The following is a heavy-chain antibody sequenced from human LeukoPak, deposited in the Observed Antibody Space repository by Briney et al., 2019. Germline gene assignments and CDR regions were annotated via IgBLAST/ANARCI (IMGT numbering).Heavy chain of an antibody. D-gene: IGHD6-19*01. J-gene: IGHJ5*02. CDR3: ARDLHLSSGWYEGNGWFDP. V-gene: IGHV4-59*01. CDR1: GVSISSYY. Sequence: SETLSLTCTVSGVSISSYYWSWIRQPPGKGLEWVGYIYYGGGTNYHPSLKSRVTISVETSKNAFLLQLSLGTAADTAVYYWARDLHLSSGWYEGNGWFDPWGQGTLVTVSS. CDR2: IYYGGGT.